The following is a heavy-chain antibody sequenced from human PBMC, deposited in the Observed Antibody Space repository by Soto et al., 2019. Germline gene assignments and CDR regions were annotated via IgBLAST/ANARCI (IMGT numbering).Heavy chain of an antibody. CDR3: ARKDIVTTNWFDP. V-gene: IGHV4-34*01. CDR1: GESFIGYY. CDR2: INHRGST. Sequence: PSETLSLTCAVYGESFIGYYWTWIRQPPGKGLEWIGEINHRGSTNYNPSLKSRVTISIDTSKNKFSLKLTSVTAADTSVYYCARKDIVTTNWFDPWGQGTLVTVSS. D-gene: IGHD5-12*01. J-gene: IGHJ5*02.